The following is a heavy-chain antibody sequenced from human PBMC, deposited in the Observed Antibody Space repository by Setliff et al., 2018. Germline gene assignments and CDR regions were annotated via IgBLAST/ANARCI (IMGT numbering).Heavy chain of an antibody. D-gene: IGHD2-2*01. CDR2: INPDAGET. CDR3: ARDGVFYAMDV. Sequence: GGSLRLSCSVSGFTFSNHWMDWVRQAPGKGLEWVANINPDAGETYYLDSVEGRFTISRDNSKNLLYLQMNSLRPDDTAVYYCARDGVFYAMDVWGQGTTVTVSS. CDR1: GFTFSNHW. V-gene: IGHV3-7*01. J-gene: IGHJ6*02.